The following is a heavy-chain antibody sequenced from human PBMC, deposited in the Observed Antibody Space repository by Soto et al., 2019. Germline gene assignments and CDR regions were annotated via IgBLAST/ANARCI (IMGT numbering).Heavy chain of an antibody. V-gene: IGHV5-51*01. CDR1: RYSFSRYW. CDR2: IHPPDSDT. J-gene: IGHJ5*02. CDR3: AGVRDTSLGVWFDP. D-gene: IGHD5-18*01. Sequence: EEQLVQSGAEVKKPGESLKIACKGSRYSFSRYWIAWVRQMPGKGLEWMGVIHPPDSDTRYSPSFQGQVTISVDKSINTAYLQWSSLKASDTAIYYCAGVRDTSLGVWFDPWGQGTLVTVSS.